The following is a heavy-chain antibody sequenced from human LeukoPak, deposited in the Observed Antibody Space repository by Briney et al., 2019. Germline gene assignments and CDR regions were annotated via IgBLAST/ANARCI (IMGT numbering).Heavy chain of an antibody. CDR2: FYYSGST. CDR1: GDYISSSY. D-gene: IGHD6-13*01. Sequence: SETLSLTCTVSGDYISSSYWNWIRQPPGKGLEWIGYFYYSGSTNYNPSLKSRVTISVDTSRNQFFLKLSSVTAADTAVYYCARHANPYSSNWFDYWGQGTLVTVSS. CDR3: ARHANPYSSNWFDY. J-gene: IGHJ4*02. V-gene: IGHV4-59*08.